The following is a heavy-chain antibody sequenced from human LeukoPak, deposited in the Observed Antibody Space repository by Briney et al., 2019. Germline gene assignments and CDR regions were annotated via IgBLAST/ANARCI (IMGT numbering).Heavy chain of an antibody. J-gene: IGHJ1*01. CDR2: IR. Sequence: GGSLRLSCAASGFTFISYGMHWVRQAPGKGLEWVAFIRCRFTISRDNSKNTLYLQMNSLRAEDTAVYYCAKELHQLYCSGGSCYSVWYFQHWGQGTLVTVSS. CDR1: GFTFISYG. CDR3: AKELHQLYCSGGSCYSVWYFQH. D-gene: IGHD2-15*01. V-gene: IGHV3-30*02.